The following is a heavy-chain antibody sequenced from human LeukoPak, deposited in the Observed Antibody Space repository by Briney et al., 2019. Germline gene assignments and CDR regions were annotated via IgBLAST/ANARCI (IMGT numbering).Heavy chain of an antibody. D-gene: IGHD3-22*01. J-gene: IGHJ3*02. CDR2: IYPGDSDT. V-gene: IGHV5-51*01. CDR1: GYSFTSYW. CDR3: ARHRGYYYDSSGYHLDAFDI. Sequence: GESLKISCKGSGYSFTSYWIGWVRQMPGKGLEWMGIIYPGDSDTRYSPSFQGQVTISADKSISTAYLQWSSLKASDTAMYYCARHRGYYYDSSGYHLDAFDIWGQGTMVTVSS.